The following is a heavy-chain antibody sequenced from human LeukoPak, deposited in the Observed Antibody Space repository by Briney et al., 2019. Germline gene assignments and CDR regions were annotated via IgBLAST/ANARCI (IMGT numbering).Heavy chain of an antibody. D-gene: IGHD3/OR15-3a*01. Sequence: PGGSLRLSCAASGFTFTDHWMSWVRQAPGKGLEWVANINEDGSEKYYVDSVKGRFTISRDNAKKSLYLQMNSLRAEDTAVYYCARGRTGVSRDYWGQGTLVTVAS. J-gene: IGHJ4*02. CDR1: GFTFTDHW. CDR2: INEDGSEK. V-gene: IGHV3-7*01. CDR3: ARGRTGVSRDY.